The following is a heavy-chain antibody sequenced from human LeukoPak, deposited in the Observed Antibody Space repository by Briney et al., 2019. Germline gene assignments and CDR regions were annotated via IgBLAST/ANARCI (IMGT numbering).Heavy chain of an antibody. CDR1: GGSISSSSYY. V-gene: IGHV4-39*01. CDR2: IYYSGST. J-gene: IGHJ5*02. CDR3: ARHRTIFGVVIHVWFDP. Sequence: SETLSLTCTVSGGSISSSSYYWGWIRQPPGKGLEWIGSIYYSGSTYYNPSLKSRVTISVDTSKNQFSLKLSSVTAADTAVYYCARHRTIFGVVIHVWFDPWGQGTLVTVSS. D-gene: IGHD3-3*01.